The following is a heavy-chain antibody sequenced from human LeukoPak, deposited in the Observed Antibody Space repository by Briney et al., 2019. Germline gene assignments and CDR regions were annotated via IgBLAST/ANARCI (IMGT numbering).Heavy chain of an antibody. CDR2: INHSGST. Sequence: SETLSLTCAVYGGSFSGYYWSWIRQPPGKGLEWIGEINHSGSTNYNPSLKNRVTISVDTSKNQFSLKLSSVTAADTAVYYCARHLANTIFGGVIPSRVFRFDYWGQGTLVTVSS. CDR3: ARHLANTIFGGVIPSRVFRFDY. V-gene: IGHV4-34*01. CDR1: GGSFSGYY. J-gene: IGHJ4*02. D-gene: IGHD3-3*01.